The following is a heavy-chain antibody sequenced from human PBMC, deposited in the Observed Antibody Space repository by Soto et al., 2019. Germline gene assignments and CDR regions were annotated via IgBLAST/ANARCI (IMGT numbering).Heavy chain of an antibody. CDR1: GGSISSSSYY. D-gene: IGHD5-12*01. CDR3: ARLRWLRFGDY. Sequence: QLQLQESGPGLVKPSETLSLTCTVSGGSISSSSYYWGWIRQPPGKGLEWIGSIYYSGSTYYNPSLKSRVTISVDTSKNQFSLKLSSVTAADTAVYYCARLRWLRFGDYWGQGTLVTVSS. CDR2: IYYSGST. V-gene: IGHV4-39*01. J-gene: IGHJ4*02.